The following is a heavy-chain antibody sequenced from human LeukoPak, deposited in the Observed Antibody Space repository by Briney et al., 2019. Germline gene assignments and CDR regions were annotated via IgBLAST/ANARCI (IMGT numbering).Heavy chain of an antibody. CDR2: IYTSGST. D-gene: IGHD5-18*01. CDR1: GGSISSYY. J-gene: IGHJ6*03. Sequence: PSETLSLTCTVSGGSISSYYWSWIRQPAGKGLEWIGRIYTSGSTNYNPSLKSRVTMSVDTSKNQFSLKLSSVTAADTAVYYCARGQLSDYYYYCYMDVWGKGTTVTISS. V-gene: IGHV4-4*07. CDR3: ARGQLSDYYYYCYMDV.